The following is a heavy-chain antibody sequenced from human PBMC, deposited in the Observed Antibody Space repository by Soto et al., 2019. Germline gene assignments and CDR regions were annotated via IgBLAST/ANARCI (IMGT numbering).Heavy chain of an antibody. CDR2: MNPNSGNT. CDR3: ARGATPLYYDLWSGCDP. D-gene: IGHD3-3*01. CDR1: GYTFTSYD. J-gene: IGHJ5*02. V-gene: IGHV1-8*01. Sequence: QVQLVQSGAEVKKPGASVKVSCKASGYTFTSYDINWVRQATGQGLEWMGWMNPNSGNTDYAQKFQATVTLTSNTSISTAYMQLSSLTFEDTSVYYCARGATPLYYDLWSGCDPWGQRTLVTVSS.